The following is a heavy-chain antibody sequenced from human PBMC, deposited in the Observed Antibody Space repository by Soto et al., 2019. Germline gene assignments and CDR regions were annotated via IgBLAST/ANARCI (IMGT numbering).Heavy chain of an antibody. J-gene: IGHJ6*03. Sequence: EVQLVESGGGLVQPGGSLRLACAASGFTLSGRSMHWVRQAPGKGLVWVSGIDNAGTDSTYADSVKARFTSSRYNAKTMLYLHMNILRLEDTSVYYCARGCSGPDVWGKATTVTVPS. CDR1: GFTLSGRS. D-gene: IGHD3-10*02. V-gene: IGHV3-74*01. CDR2: IDNAGTDS. CDR3: ARGCSGPDV.